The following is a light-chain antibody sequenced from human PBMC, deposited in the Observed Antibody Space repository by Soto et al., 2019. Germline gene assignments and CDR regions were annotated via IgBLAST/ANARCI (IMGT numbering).Light chain of an antibody. Sequence: EIVFAQSPATPSLSPGERAPASCRASQSVSTYLAWYQQKPGQAPRLLIYDASNRATGIPARFSGSGSGTDFTLTISSLEPEDFAVYYCQQRSNWPPTFGQGTKVDIK. CDR3: QQRSNWPPT. CDR1: QSVSTY. J-gene: IGKJ1*01. CDR2: DAS. V-gene: IGKV3-11*01.